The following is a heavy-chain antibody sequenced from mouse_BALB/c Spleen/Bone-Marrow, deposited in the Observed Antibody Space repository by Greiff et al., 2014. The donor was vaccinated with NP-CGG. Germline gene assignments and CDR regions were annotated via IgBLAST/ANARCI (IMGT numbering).Heavy chain of an antibody. D-gene: IGHD2-14*01. Sequence: QVQLQQPGAELVMPGASAKMSCKASGHTFTDYWMHWVKQRPGQGLEWIGAIDTSDSYTSYNQKFKGKATLTVDESSSTAYMQLSSLTSEDSAVYYCARSDYRYDPFAYWGQGTLVTVSA. J-gene: IGHJ3*01. CDR2: IDTSDSYT. V-gene: IGHV1-69*01. CDR1: GHTFTDYW. CDR3: ARSDYRYDPFAY.